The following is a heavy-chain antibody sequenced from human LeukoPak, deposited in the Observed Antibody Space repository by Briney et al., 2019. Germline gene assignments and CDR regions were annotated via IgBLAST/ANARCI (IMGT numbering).Heavy chain of an antibody. CDR3: AKGSGYDTDFDY. CDR2: ISGGGDNT. D-gene: IGHD3-9*01. J-gene: IGHJ4*02. CDR1: GFTLSTYV. Sequence: GGSLRLSCAASGFTLSTYVMSWVRQAPGKGLEWVSGISGGGDNTYYADSVKGRFTISRDNSKNTLYLQMNSLRAEDTAVYYCAKGSGYDTDFDYWGQGTLVTVSS. V-gene: IGHV3-23*01.